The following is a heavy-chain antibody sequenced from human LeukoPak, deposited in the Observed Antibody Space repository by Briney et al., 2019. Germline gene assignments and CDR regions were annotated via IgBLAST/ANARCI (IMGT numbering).Heavy chain of an antibody. D-gene: IGHD6-19*01. J-gene: IGHJ6*04. V-gene: IGHV4-4*07. CDR2: IYTSGST. CDR1: GGSISSYS. Sequence: SETLSLTRTVSGGSISSYSWSWIRQPAGKGLEWIGRIYTSGSTNYNPSLKSRVTMSVDTSKNQFSLKLSSVTAADTAVYYCARHRPGIAVAGTMDVWGKGTTVTISS. CDR3: ARHRPGIAVAGTMDV.